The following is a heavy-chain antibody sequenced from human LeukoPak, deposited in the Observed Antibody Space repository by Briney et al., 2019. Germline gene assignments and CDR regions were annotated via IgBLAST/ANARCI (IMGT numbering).Heavy chain of an antibody. CDR1: GGSFSGYY. CDR2: INHSGST. J-gene: IGHJ5*02. CDR3: ARGRNGYYYGSGSYYP. Sequence: PSETLSLTCAVYGGSFSGYYWSWIRQPPGKGLEWIEEINHSGSTNYNPSLKSRVTISVDTSKNQFSLKLSSVTAADTAVYYCARGRNGYYYGSGSYYPWGQGTLVTVSS. V-gene: IGHV4-34*01. D-gene: IGHD3-10*01.